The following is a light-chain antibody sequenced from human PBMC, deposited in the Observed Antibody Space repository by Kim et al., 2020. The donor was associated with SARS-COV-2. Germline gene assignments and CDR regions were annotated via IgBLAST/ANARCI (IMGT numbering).Light chain of an antibody. CDR3: LQHNSYPIT. CDR1: QDIRND. J-gene: IGKJ5*01. CDR2: GAS. V-gene: IGKV1-17*01. Sequence: ASVGDRVTSTCRASQDIRNDLGWYQQSPGRAPKRLIYGASSLQSGVPSRFSGSGSGTEFTLTISSLQPEDFATYFGLQHNSYPITFGQGTRLEIK.